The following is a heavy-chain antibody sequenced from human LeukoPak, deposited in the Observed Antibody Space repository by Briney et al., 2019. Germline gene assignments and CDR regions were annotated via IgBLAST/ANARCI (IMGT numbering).Heavy chain of an antibody. J-gene: IGHJ4*02. Sequence: SETLSLTCAVSGGSISSSSDYWGWIRQPQGKGLGWIGRIYYSGSTYYNPCVRSRVPISVATSKNQISLKLSSVTAADTAVYYCARIAAAGTIIDFWGQGTLVTVSS. CDR1: GGSISSSSDY. D-gene: IGHD6-13*01. CDR2: IYYSGST. CDR3: ARIAAAGTIIDF. V-gene: IGHV4-39*07.